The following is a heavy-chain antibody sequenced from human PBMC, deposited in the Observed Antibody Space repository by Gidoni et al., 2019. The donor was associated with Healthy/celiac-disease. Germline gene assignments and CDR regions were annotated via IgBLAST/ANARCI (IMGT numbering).Heavy chain of an antibody. CDR1: GVTSSSYS. CDR2: ISSSSSTI. CDR3: ARDLWFGENYYMDV. Sequence: EVQLVESGGGLVQPGGSLRPSCSASGVTSSSYSMNWVRQAPGKGLEWVSYISSSSSTIYYADSVKGRFTISRDNAKNSLYLQMNSLRDEDTAVYYCARDLWFGENYYMDVWGKGTTVTVSS. J-gene: IGHJ6*03. V-gene: IGHV3-48*02. D-gene: IGHD3-10*01.